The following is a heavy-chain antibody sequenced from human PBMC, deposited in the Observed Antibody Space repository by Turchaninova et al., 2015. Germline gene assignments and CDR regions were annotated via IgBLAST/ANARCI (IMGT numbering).Heavy chain of an antibody. D-gene: IGHD6-13*01. Sequence: EVPLVGSGGGLVRPGGCFRLSCATSGLTVSNPGIDWGGQDPRKGREWVGRIKSKIDGGTTDHAAPVKGRFTISRDDSKNTLYLQMSSLKTEDTAVYYCTTDSWWSNSWYWFDPWGQGTLVTVSS. CDR1: GLTVSNPG. J-gene: IGHJ5*02. CDR3: TTDSWWSNSWYWFDP. V-gene: IGHV3-15*01. CDR2: IKSKIDGGTT.